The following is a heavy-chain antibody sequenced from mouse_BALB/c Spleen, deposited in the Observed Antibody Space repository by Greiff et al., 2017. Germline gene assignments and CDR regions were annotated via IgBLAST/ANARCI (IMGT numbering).Heavy chain of an antibody. V-gene: IGHV2-9*02. D-gene: IGHD2-3*01. CDR1: GFSLTSYG. CDR3: ARDLDGYYEGFAY. J-gene: IGHJ3*01. Sequence: VQLQQSGPGLVAPSQSLSITCTVSGFSLTSYGVHWVRQPPGKGLEWLGVIWAGGSTNYNSALMSRLSISKDNSKSQVFLKMNSLQTDDTAMYYCARDLDGYYEGFAYWGQGTLVTVSA. CDR2: IWAGGST.